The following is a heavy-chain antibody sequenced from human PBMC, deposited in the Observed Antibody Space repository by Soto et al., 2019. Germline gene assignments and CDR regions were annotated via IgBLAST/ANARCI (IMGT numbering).Heavy chain of an antibody. J-gene: IGHJ5*02. CDR2: INHSGST. CDR3: ARGFPHVLLWFGESLGWFDP. V-gene: IGHV4-34*01. Sequence: SETLSLTCAVYGGSFSGYYWSWIRQPPGKGLEWIGEINHSGSTNYNPSLKSRVTISVDTSKNQFSLKLSSVTAADTAVYYCARGFPHVLLWFGESLGWFDPWGQGNLVTVSS. D-gene: IGHD3-10*01. CDR1: GGSFSGYY.